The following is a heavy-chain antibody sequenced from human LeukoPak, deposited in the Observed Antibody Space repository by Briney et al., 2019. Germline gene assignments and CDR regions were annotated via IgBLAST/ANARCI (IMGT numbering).Heavy chain of an antibody. CDR1: GDTFSKNY. D-gene: IGHD2-15*01. CDR3: APSVRSGGSYYFDY. CDR2: INPSDGST. Sequence: ASVKVSCKASGDTFSKNYIHWVRRAPGQGLEWMGIINPSDGSTTYTQKFQGRVTMTTDTSTSSVNMELSSLRYEDTAVYYCAPSVRSGGSYYFDYWGQGTLVTVSS. J-gene: IGHJ4*02. V-gene: IGHV1-46*01.